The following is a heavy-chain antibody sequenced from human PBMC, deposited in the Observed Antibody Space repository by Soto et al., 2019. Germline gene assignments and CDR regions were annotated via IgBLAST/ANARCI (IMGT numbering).Heavy chain of an antibody. D-gene: IGHD4-4*01. J-gene: IGHJ4*02. CDR2: VFYGGT. V-gene: IGHV4-59*01. CDR3: ASYRGAFYFDS. CDR1: GRSMISNY. Sequence: PSETLSLTCSVSGRSMISNYWSWIRQSPDKGLEWLGYVFYGGTDYNPSLEGRVSMSVETSKSQFSLKLTSVTAADTAVYYCASYRGAFYFDSWGQGILVTVSS.